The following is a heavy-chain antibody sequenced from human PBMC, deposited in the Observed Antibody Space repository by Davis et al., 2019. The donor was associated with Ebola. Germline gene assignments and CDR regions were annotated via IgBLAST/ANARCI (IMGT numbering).Heavy chain of an antibody. Sequence: SETLSPTCAVYGGSFSGYYWSWIRQPPGKGLEWIGEINHSGSTNYNPSLKSRVTISVDTSKNQFSLKLNSVTAADTAVYYCARGPGRLTPIAAAGRYYYYGMDVWGQGTTVTVSS. D-gene: IGHD6-13*01. CDR1: GGSFSGYY. CDR2: INHSGST. V-gene: IGHV4-34*01. CDR3: ARGPGRLTPIAAAGRYYYYGMDV. J-gene: IGHJ6*02.